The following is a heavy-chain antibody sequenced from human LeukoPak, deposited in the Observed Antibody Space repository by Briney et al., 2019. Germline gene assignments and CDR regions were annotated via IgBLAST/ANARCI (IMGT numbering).Heavy chain of an antibody. D-gene: IGHD6-19*01. J-gene: IGHJ6*04. V-gene: IGHV4-59*01. CDR2: IYYSGST. CDR1: GGSISSYY. CDR3: AGSPGIAVAGQYGMEV. Sequence: SSETLSLTCTVSGGSISSYYWSWIRQPPGKGLEWIGYIYYSGSTNYNPSLKSRVTISVDTSKNQFSLKLSSVTAADTAVYYCAGSPGIAVAGQYGMEVWGKGTTVPVS.